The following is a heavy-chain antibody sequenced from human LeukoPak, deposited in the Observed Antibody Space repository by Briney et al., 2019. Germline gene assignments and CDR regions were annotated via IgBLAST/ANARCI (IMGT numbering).Heavy chain of an antibody. CDR2: IIPIFGTA. CDR1: GYTFTSYG. J-gene: IGHJ4*02. CDR3: ARGTYSSSSDFDY. V-gene: IGHV1-69*05. D-gene: IGHD6-6*01. Sequence: SVKVSCKASGYTFTSYGISWVRQAPGQGLEWMGGIIPIFGTANYAQKFQGRVTITTDESTSTAYMELSSLRSEDTAVYYCARGTYSSSSDFDYWGQGTLVTVSS.